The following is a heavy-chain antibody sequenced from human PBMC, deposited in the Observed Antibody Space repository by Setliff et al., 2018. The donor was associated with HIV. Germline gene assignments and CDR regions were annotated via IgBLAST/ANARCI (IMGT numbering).Heavy chain of an antibody. Sequence: SETLSLTCTVSSGSIGTSYYWGWIREPPGRGLEWMGRIYYRGSTYYNTSLKSRVTISVDTSKNQFALNLNSVTAADTAVYYCARHLAIGGIQIWLVDDYFDYWGQGTLVTVSS. D-gene: IGHD5-18*01. CDR1: SGSIGTSYY. J-gene: IGHJ4*02. CDR2: IYYRGST. CDR3: ARHLAIGGIQIWLVDDYFDY. V-gene: IGHV4-39*01.